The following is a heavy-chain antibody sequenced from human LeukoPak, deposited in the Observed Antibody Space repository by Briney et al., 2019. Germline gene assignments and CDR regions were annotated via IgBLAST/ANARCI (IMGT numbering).Heavy chain of an antibody. CDR2: ISNNGGYT. Sequence: PGGSLRLSCEASGFPFSSFAMSWVRQAPGKGLEWVSDISNNGGYTYYADSVQGRFTISRDNSKSTLCLQMNSLRAEDTAVYYCAKQLGYCSDGSCYFPYWGQGTLVTVSS. D-gene: IGHD2-15*01. CDR3: AKQLGYCSDGSCYFPY. CDR1: GFPFSSFA. J-gene: IGHJ4*02. V-gene: IGHV3-23*01.